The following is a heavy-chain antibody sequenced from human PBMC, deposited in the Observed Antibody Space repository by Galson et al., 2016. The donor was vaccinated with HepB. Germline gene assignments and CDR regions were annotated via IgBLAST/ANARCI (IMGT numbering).Heavy chain of an antibody. Sequence: SLRLSCAASGFTLSNYDLHWVRQATGKGQEWVAAIGTAGDPYSLDSVEGPFTISRENAKKSLYIEMNRLRAGATAVYYCARGTLSRFMFYSYGMDVGGQGTTVTVAS. J-gene: IGHJ6*02. V-gene: IGHV3-13*05. CDR2: IGTAGDP. CDR3: ARGTLSRFMFYSYGMDV. CDR1: GFTLSNYD. D-gene: IGHD3-10*02.